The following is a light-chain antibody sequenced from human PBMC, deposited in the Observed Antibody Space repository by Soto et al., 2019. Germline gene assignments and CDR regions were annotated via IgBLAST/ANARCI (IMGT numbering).Light chain of an antibody. CDR1: SSDVGGYNY. CDR3: SSYTSSSTLDNVV. J-gene: IGLJ2*01. Sequence: QSALTQPASVSGSPGQSITISCTGTSSDVGGYNYVSWYQHHPGKAPKLMIYDVTNRPSGVSNRFSGSKSGNTASLTISGLQAEDEADYYCSSYTSSSTLDNVVFGGGTQLTVL. V-gene: IGLV2-14*03. CDR2: DVT.